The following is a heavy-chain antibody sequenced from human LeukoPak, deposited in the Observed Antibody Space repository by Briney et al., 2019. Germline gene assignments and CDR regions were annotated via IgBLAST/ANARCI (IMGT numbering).Heavy chain of an antibody. CDR3: ARAPRVVVPAAIGAFDI. V-gene: IGHV4-34*01. J-gene: IGHJ3*02. D-gene: IGHD2-2*01. Sequence: SETLSLTCAVYGGSFSGYYWSWIRQPPGKGLEWIGEINHSGSTNYNPSLKSRVTISVDTSQNQFSLKLSSVTAADTAVYYCARAPRVVVPAAIGAFDIWGQGTMVTVSS. CDR1: GGSFSGYY. CDR2: INHSGST.